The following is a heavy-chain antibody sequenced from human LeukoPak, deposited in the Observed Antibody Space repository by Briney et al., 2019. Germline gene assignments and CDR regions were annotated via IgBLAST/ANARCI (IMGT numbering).Heavy chain of an antibody. CDR2: VSPFNGAT. CDR3: ATDGYYDSSGYYPNWFDP. CDR1: GYTFTVHY. D-gene: IGHD3-22*01. V-gene: IGHV1-2*02. J-gene: IGHJ5*02. Sequence: ASVKVSCKASGYTFTVHYIHWLRQAPGQGLEWMGWVSPFNGATKYAQKFQGRVTMTRDTSISTAYIELNSLRSDDTAVYYCATDGYYDSSGYYPNWFDPWGQGTLVTVSS.